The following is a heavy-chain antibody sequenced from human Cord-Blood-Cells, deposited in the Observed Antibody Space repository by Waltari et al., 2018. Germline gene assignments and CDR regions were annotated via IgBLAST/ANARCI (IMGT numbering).Heavy chain of an antibody. J-gene: IGHJ5*02. V-gene: IGHV3-23*01. CDR3: AKDGATWNYWFDP. CDR1: GFTFSSYA. CDR2: IRGSGGST. D-gene: IGHD1-7*01. Sequence: EVQLLESGGGLVQPGGSLRLSCAASGFTFSSYAMSWVRQVPGKGLGWVSGIRGSGGSTYYACSVKGRFIISRDNSKNTLYLQMNSLRAEDTAVYYCAKDGATWNYWFDPWGQGTLVTVSS.